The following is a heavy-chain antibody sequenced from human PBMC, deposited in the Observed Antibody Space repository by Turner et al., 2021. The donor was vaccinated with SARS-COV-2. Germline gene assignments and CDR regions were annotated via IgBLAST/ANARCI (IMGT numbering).Heavy chain of an antibody. Sequence: QVQLQASGPGLVKPSGTLSLTCAVSGGSISSSNWWSWVRQPPGKGLEWIGEIYHSGNTNYNPSLKSRVTISVDKSKNQFSLKLTSVTAADTAVDFCARRTQGYFNYGMDVWGQGTTVTVSS. CDR1: GGSISSSNW. V-gene: IGHV4-4*02. J-gene: IGHJ6*02. CDR2: IYHSGNT. D-gene: IGHD6-13*01. CDR3: ARRTQGYFNYGMDV.